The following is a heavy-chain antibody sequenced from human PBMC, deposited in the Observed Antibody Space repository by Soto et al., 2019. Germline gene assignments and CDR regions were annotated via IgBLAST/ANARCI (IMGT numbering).Heavy chain of an antibody. CDR3: ARSPPMDSGDKYFYDF. CDR1: GGAFNTFG. Sequence: SVKVSCKASGGAFNTFGFSWVRQAPGQGLEWMGGIIPFFRTANYAQKFQDRVTITADESTSTVYMDLRSLRSEDTAKYYCARSPPMDSGDKYFYDFWGQGALVTVSS. CDR2: IIPFFRTA. D-gene: IGHD4-17*01. J-gene: IGHJ4*02. V-gene: IGHV1-69*13.